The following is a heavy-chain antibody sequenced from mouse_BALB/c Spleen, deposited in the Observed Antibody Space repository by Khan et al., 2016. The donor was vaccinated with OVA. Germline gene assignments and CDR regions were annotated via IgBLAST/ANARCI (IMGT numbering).Heavy chain of an antibody. V-gene: IGHV1-20*02. CDR1: GYSFTGYF. J-gene: IGHJ2*01. Sequence: VQLQQSGPELVRPGASVKISCKASGYSFTGYFMNWVMQSHGKSLEWIGRINPHIGETFYNQRFKDKATLTVDESSNTAHMELRSLASEDSAVYYCTRIDRRDFDYWGQGTTLTVSS. D-gene: IGHD3-3*01. CDR3: TRIDRRDFDY. CDR2: INPHIGET.